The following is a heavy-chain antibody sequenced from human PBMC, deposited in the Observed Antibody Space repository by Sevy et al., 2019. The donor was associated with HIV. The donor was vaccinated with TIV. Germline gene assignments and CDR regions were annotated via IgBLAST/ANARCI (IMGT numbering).Heavy chain of an antibody. V-gene: IGHV3-23*01. CDR2: IGGSGTST. CDR3: GKVSIFGVGGFYDY. J-gene: IGHJ4*02. CDR1: GFSFSTYA. Sequence: GGSLRLSCAASGFSFSTYAMTWVRQAPGKGLEWVSGIGGSGTSTYYTDSVMGRFTISRDNSKNTVYLQMNNLRAEDTAVYYCGKVSIFGVGGFYDYWGQGTLVTVSS. D-gene: IGHD3-3*01.